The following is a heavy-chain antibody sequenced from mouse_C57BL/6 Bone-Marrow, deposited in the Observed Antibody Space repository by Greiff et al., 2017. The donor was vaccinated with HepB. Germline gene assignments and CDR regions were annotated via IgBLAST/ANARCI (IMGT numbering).Heavy chain of an antibody. D-gene: IGHD1-1*01. CDR3: ASGRVTTVVADFDY. V-gene: IGHV1-54*01. Sequence: VQLQQPGAELVRPGTSVKVSCKASGYAFTNYLIEWVKQRPGQGLEWIGVINPGSGGTNYNEKFKGKATLTADKSSSTAYMQLRSLTSEDSAVYFCASGRVTTVVADFDYWGQGTTLTVSS. J-gene: IGHJ2*01. CDR2: INPGSGGT. CDR1: GYAFTNYL.